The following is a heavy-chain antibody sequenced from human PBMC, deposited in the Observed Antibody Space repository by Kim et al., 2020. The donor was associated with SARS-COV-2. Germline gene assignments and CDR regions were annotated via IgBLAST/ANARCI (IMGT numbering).Heavy chain of an antibody. D-gene: IGHD2-8*01. CDR3: ARDNSMEDVSWWFDP. CDR1: GFPFTRFY. Sequence: ASVKVSCKASGFPFTRFYMHWVRQAPGQGLEWMALMNPTGTVASYAQRFQGRVTVTRDTSTNTDYMELSSLRFEDTAVYYCARDNSMEDVSWWFDPWGQGTLVTVSS. J-gene: IGHJ5*02. CDR2: MNPTGTVA. V-gene: IGHV1-46*01.